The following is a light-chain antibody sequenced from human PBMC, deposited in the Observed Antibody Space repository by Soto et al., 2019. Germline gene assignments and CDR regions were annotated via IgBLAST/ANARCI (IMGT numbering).Light chain of an antibody. J-gene: IGKJ5*01. Sequence: DIQMTQSPSTLSASVGARVTITCQASQDIRKDLNWYQQKPGKAPKLLIYAASSLQSGVPSRFSGSGSGTDLTLTISSLQPEDCATYYGQQSYSTPHTFGQGTRLEIK. CDR1: QDIRKD. V-gene: IGKV1-39*01. CDR3: QQSYSTPHT. CDR2: AAS.